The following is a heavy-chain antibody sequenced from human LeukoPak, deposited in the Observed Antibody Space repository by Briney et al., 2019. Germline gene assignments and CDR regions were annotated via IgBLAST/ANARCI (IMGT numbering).Heavy chain of an antibody. D-gene: IGHD5-12*01. V-gene: IGHV3-30*18. CDR1: GFTFSSYG. J-gene: IGHJ3*02. CDR3: AKDLGSGYDYYAFDI. CDR2: ISYDGSNK. Sequence: GRSLRLSCAASGFTFSSYGMHWVRQAPGKGLEWVAVISYDGSNKYYADSVKGRFTISRDNSKNTLYLQMNSLRAEDTAVYYCAKDLGSGYDYYAFDIWGQGTMVTVSS.